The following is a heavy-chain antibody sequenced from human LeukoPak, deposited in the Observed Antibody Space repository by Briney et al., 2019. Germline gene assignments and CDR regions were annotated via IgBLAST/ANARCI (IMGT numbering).Heavy chain of an antibody. J-gene: IGHJ4*02. CDR2: IIPILGIA. CDR1: GGTFSSYA. V-gene: IGHV1-69*04. D-gene: IGHD2-2*01. CDR3: ARDDWGYCSSTSCYYFDY. Sequence: SVKVSCKASGGTFSSYAISWMRQAPGQGLEWMGRIIPILGIANYAQKFQGRVTITTDKSTSTAYMELRSLRSDDTAVYYCARDDWGYCSSTSCYYFDYWGQGTLVTVSS.